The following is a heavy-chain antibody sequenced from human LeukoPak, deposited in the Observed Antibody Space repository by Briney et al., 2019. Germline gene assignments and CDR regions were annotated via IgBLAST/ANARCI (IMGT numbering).Heavy chain of an antibody. J-gene: IGHJ4*02. CDR3: ANPAKTDYADY. Sequence: PGGSLRLSCAASGFTFSSYGMHWVRQAPGKGLEWVAFIRYDGSNKYYADFVKGRFTISRDNSKSTLYLQMNSLRAADTALYYCANPAKTDYADYWGQGTLVTVSS. D-gene: IGHD1-14*01. CDR2: IRYDGSNK. CDR1: GFTFSSYG. V-gene: IGHV3-30*02.